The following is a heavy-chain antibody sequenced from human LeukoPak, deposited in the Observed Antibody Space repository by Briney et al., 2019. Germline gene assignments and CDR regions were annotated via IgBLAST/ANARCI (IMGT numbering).Heavy chain of an antibody. J-gene: IGHJ4*02. CDR1: GFSLSTSGMC. Sequence: SGPALVKPTQTLTLTCTFSGFSLSTSGMCASWIRQPPGKALEWLARIDWDDDKYYSTSLKTRLTISKDTSKNQVVLTMTNMDPVDTATYYCARTIRTGDSFDYWGQGTLVTVSS. V-gene: IGHV2-70*11. CDR2: IDWDDDK. CDR3: ARTIRTGDSFDY. D-gene: IGHD1-14*01.